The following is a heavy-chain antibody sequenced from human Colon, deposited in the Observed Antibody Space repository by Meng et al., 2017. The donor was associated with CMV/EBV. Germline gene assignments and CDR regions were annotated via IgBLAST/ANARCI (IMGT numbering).Heavy chain of an antibody. J-gene: IGHJ3*02. CDR2: ISYDGSDK. CDR1: GVSFSSYI. Sequence: GESLKISCAASGVSFSSYIIDWVRQAPGKGLEWVAFISYDGSDKYYADSVKGRFTISRDNSKNTLYLQMNSLRAEDTAVYYCAKGDIVVVPAATDISNDAFDIWGQGTMVTVSS. D-gene: IGHD2-2*01. V-gene: IGHV3-30-3*01. CDR3: AKGDIVVVPAATDISNDAFDI.